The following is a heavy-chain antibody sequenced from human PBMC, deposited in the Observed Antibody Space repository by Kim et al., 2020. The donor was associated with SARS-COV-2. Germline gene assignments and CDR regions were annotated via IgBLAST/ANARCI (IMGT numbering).Heavy chain of an antibody. CDR2: IIAGSGSI. Sequence: ASVKVSCKASGYTFTSYPMHWVRQAPGQRLEWMRRIIAGSGSIRYSQNFQGRASITRDTSATTVYLELSSLTSEATAVSYCAIEDFGYYGPMGYWGQGTL. CDR3: AIEDFGYYGPMGY. D-gene: IGHD4-17*01. CDR1: GYTFTSYP. V-gene: IGHV1-3*01. J-gene: IGHJ4*02.